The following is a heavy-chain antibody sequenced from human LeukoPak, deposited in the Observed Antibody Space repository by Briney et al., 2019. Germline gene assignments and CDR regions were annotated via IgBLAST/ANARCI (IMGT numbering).Heavy chain of an antibody. CDR3: VKPHYSSSSLRVPFNI. J-gene: IGHJ3*02. D-gene: IGHD6-6*01. V-gene: IGHV3-33*06. CDR2: TWFEGIDQ. Sequence: GRSLRLSCVASGFSFNSHAMHWVRQAPGKGLEWVAGTWFEGIDQRYADSVKGRFTISRDNSKNTLYLQMNSLRVEDTAVYYCVKPHYSSSSLRVPFNIWGQGTMVTVSS. CDR1: GFSFNSHA.